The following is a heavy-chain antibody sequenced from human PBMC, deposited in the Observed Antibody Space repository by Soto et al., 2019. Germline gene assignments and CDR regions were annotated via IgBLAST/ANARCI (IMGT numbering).Heavy chain of an antibody. V-gene: IGHV4-31*03. CDR2: IYYSGST. Sequence: SETLSLTCTVSGGSISSGGYYWSWIRQHPGKGLEWIGYIYYSGSTYYNPSLKSRVTISVDTSKNQFSLKLSSVTAADTAVYYCAREAFLNPGGDYYGMDVWGQGTTVTVS. D-gene: IGHD3-3*02. J-gene: IGHJ6*02. CDR3: AREAFLNPGGDYYGMDV. CDR1: GGSISSGGYY.